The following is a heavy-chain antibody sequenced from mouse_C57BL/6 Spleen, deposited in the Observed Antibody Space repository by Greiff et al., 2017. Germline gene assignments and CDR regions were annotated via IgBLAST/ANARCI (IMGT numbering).Heavy chain of an antibody. D-gene: IGHD1-1*01. Sequence: QVQLQQSGPGLVQPSQSLSITCTVSGFSLTSYGVHWVRQSPGKGLEWLGVIWGGGSTDYNAAFISRLSISKDNSKSQVFFKMNSLQADDTAIYYCARTRSSTAVVATGAMDYWGQGTSVTVSS. CDR2: IWGGGST. V-gene: IGHV2-2*01. CDR1: GFSLTSYG. J-gene: IGHJ4*01. CDR3: ARTRSSTAVVATGAMDY.